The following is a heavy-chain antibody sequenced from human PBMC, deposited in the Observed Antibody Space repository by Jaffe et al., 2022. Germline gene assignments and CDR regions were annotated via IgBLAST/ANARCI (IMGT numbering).Heavy chain of an antibody. CDR1: GGSISSYY. CDR3: ARAAIHTAAAGPPGMDV. D-gene: IGHD6-13*01. J-gene: IGHJ6*04. Sequence: QVQLQESGPGLVKPSETLSLTCTVSGGSISSYYWSWIRQPPGKGLEWIGYIYYSGSTNYNPSLKSRVTISVDTSKNQFSLKLSSVTAADTAVYYCARAAIHTAAAGPPGMDVWGKGTTVTVSS. V-gene: IGHV4-59*01. CDR2: IYYSGST.